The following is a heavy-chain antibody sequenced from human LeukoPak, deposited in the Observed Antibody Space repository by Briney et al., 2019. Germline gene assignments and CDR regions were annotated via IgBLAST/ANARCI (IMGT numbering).Heavy chain of an antibody. D-gene: IGHD6-6*01. CDR1: GGTFSSYA. J-gene: IGHJ4*02. CDR2: INPSGGST. Sequence: ASVKVSCKAYGGTFSSYAISWVRQAPGQGLEWMGIINPSGGSTSYAQKFQGRVTMTRDTSTSTVYMELSSLRSEDTAVYYCARDDDQWQLVVGTLVWWGQGTLVTVSS. V-gene: IGHV1-46*01. CDR3: ARDDDQWQLVVGTLVW.